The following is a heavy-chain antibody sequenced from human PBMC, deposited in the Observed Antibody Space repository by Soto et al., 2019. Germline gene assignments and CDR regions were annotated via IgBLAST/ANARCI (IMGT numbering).Heavy chain of an antibody. D-gene: IGHD1-1*01. CDR2: ISAYNGNT. J-gene: IGHJ6*03. V-gene: IGHV1-18*01. CDR1: GYTFTSYG. CDR3: AREAVRYYYYYYMDV. Sequence: QVQLVQSGAEVTKPGASVKVSCKASGYTFTSYGISWVRQAPGQGLEWMGWISAYNGNTNYAQKLQGRVTMTTDPSRSTAYMERRSLRSDDTAVYYCAREAVRYYYYYYMDVCGKGTTVTVSS.